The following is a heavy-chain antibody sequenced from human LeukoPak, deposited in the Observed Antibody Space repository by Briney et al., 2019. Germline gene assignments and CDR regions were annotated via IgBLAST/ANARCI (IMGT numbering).Heavy chain of an antibody. CDR3: ARVIAVAGAFYFDS. J-gene: IGHJ4*02. D-gene: IGHD6-19*01. Sequence: SETLSLTCTVSGGSISSSYWSWIRQPPGKGLEWIGYIYYSGSPNYNPSLKSRVTISVDTSKNQFSLKLTSVTAADTAVFYCARVIAVAGAFYFDSWGQGTLVTVSS. CDR1: GGSISSSY. V-gene: IGHV4-59*12. CDR2: IYYSGSP.